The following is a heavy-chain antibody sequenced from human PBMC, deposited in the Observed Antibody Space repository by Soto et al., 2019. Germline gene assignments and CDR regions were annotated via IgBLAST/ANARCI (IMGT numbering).Heavy chain of an antibody. J-gene: IGHJ4*02. D-gene: IGHD5-12*01. CDR2: INTYNGMT. CDR1: GYTFINYH. Sequence: QVQLVQSGGEVKKPGASVTVSCKASGYTFINYHITWVRQAPGQGLEWMAWINTYNGMTDYAQKFQGRVTMTRDTSTSTAYMELRNLGSDDTAVYFCAKSPRGEMATDWGQGTLITHSS. V-gene: IGHV1-18*01. CDR3: AKSPRGEMATD.